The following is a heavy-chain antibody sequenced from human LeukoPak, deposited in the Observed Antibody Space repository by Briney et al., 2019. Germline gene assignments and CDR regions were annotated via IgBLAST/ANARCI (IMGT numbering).Heavy chain of an antibody. CDR2: ISVYNDAT. Sequence: ASVKVSCKASGYTFTRYGINWVRQAPGQGLEWVGWISVYNDATNYAQKLQGRVSLTTDPSTNTAYMELRSLTSDDTAIYYCARLTLNSSVYVFGHPTEPFYFDFWGQGTLVTVSS. D-gene: IGHD3-22*01. CDR3: ARLTLNSSVYVFGHPTEPFYFDF. CDR1: GYTFTRYG. J-gene: IGHJ4*02. V-gene: IGHV1-18*01.